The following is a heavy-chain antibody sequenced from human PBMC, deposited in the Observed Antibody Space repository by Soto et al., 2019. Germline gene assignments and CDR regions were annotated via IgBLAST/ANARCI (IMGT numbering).Heavy chain of an antibody. Sequence: SETLSLTCTVSGGSISSYYWSWIRQPPGKGLEWIGYIYYSGSTNYNPSLKSRVTISVDTSKNQFSLKLSSVTAADTAVYYCARQFDYYDAFDIWGQGTMVTVSS. D-gene: IGHD3-10*01. V-gene: IGHV4-59*08. CDR3: ARQFDYYDAFDI. CDR1: GGSISSYY. J-gene: IGHJ3*02. CDR2: IYYSGST.